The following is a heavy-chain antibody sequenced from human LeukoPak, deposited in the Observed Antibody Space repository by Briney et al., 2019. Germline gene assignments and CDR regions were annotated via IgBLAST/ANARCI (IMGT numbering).Heavy chain of an antibody. CDR2: IRYDGSNK. Sequence: GGSLRLSCAASGFTFSSYGMHWVRQAPGKGLEWVAFIRYDGSNKYYADSVKGRFTISRDNSKNTLYLQMNSLRAEDTAVYYCAKDQCGGDCYRGYFDYWGQGTLVTVSS. CDR1: GFTFSSYG. V-gene: IGHV3-30*02. CDR3: AKDQCGGDCYRGYFDY. J-gene: IGHJ4*02. D-gene: IGHD2-21*02.